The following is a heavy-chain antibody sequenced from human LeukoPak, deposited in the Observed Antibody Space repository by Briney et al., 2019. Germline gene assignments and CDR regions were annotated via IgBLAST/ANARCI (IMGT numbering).Heavy chain of an antibody. V-gene: IGHV4-61*02. CDR3: ARGRKYYSSSSSRPKYYYYYYMDV. D-gene: IGHD6-6*01. CDR2: IYTSGST. CDR1: GGSISSGSYY. Sequence: KTSQTLSLTCTVSGGSISSGSYYWSWIRQPAGKGLEWIGRIYTSGSTNYNPSLKSRVTISVDTSKNQFSLKLSSVTAADTAVYYCARGRKYYSSSSSRPKYYYYYYMDVWGKGTTVTVSS. J-gene: IGHJ6*03.